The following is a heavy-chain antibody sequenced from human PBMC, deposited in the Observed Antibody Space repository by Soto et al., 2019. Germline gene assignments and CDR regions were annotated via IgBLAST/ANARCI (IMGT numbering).Heavy chain of an antibody. D-gene: IGHD5-12*01. CDR2: ISYDGIDK. CDR3: AKDLREMATIRPDY. Sequence: QVQLVESGGGVVQPGRSLRLSCAASGFTFSRFGIHWVRQAPGKGLEWVALISYDGIDKNYAASVKGRFTISRENSKNMVYLQMNSLRAEDTALYYCAKDLREMATIRPDYWGQGILVTVSS. J-gene: IGHJ4*02. CDR1: GFTFSRFG. V-gene: IGHV3-30*18.